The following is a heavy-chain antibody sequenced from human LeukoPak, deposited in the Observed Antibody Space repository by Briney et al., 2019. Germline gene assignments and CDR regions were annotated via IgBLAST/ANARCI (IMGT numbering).Heavy chain of an antibody. CDR2: INSDGSST. D-gene: IGHD5/OR15-5a*01. CDR3: ARAGVSVRRAFDI. Sequence: GGSLRLSCAASGFTFSSYWMHWVRQAPGKGLVWVSRINSDGSSTSYADSAKGRFTISRDNAKNTLYLQMNSLRAEDTAVYYCARAGVSVRRAFDIWDQGTMVTVSS. J-gene: IGHJ3*02. V-gene: IGHV3-74*01. CDR1: GFTFSSYW.